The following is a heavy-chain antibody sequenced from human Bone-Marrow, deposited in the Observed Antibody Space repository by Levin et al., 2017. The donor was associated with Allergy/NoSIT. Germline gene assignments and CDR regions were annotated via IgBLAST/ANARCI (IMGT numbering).Heavy chain of an antibody. D-gene: IGHD3-10*01. CDR2: ISGSGGSI. CDR3: AKGSGAYGTGSAVDG. J-gene: IGHJ6*02. Sequence: PGGSLRLSCAASGFTFGSYAMSWVRQTPRKGLEWVSSISGSGGSIHFADSVKGRFSISRDNSKNTLYLQMKSLRGDDTAVYYCAKGSGAYGTGSAVDGWGQGTTVTVSS. CDR1: GFTFGSYA. V-gene: IGHV3-23*01.